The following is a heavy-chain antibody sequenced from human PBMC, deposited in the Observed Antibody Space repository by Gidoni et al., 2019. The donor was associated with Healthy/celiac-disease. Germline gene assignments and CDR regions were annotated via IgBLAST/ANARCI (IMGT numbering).Heavy chain of an antibody. V-gene: IGHV4-39*01. J-gene: IGHJ5*02. Sequence: QLQLQESGPGLVKPSETLSLTCTVSGGSISSSSYYWGWIRQPPGKGLEWIGSIYYSGSTYYNPSLKSRVTISVDTSKNQFSLKLSSVTAADTAVYYCARHGEYSSSSGDWFDPWGQGTLVTVSS. D-gene: IGHD6-6*01. CDR1: GGSISSSSYY. CDR3: ARHGEYSSSSGDWFDP. CDR2: IYYSGST.